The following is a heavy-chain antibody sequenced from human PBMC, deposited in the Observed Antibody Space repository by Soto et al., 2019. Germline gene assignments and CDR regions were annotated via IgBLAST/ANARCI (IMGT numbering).Heavy chain of an antibody. V-gene: IGHV3-30-3*01. D-gene: IGHD1-7*01. Sequence: HPGGSLRLSCAASGFTFSSYAMHWVRQAPGKGLEWVAVISHDGSNKYYADSVKGRFTISRDNSKNTLYLQMNSLRAEDTAVYYCARDRVVKLELPGGWFDPWGQGTLVTVSS. CDR3: ARDRVVKLELPGGWFDP. CDR2: ISHDGSNK. J-gene: IGHJ5*02. CDR1: GFTFSSYA.